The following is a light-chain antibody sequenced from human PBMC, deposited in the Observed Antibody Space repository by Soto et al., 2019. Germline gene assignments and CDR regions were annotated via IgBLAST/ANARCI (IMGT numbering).Light chain of an antibody. CDR3: SSYTSISTYV. J-gene: IGLJ1*01. CDR1: SSDVGGHNF. CDR2: DVT. V-gene: IGLV2-14*01. Sequence: QSALTQPASLSGSPGQSITISCTGTSSDVGGHNFVSWYQQHPDKAPKLMIYDVTNRPSGVSNRFSGSKSGNTASLTISGLQAEDEADYYCSSYTSISTYVFGTGTKVTVL.